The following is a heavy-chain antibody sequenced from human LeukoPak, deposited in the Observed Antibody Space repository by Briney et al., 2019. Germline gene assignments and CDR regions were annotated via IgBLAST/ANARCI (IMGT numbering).Heavy chain of an antibody. CDR3: AKWGDYDVLTGYYVSDY. CDR1: GFTFSNYA. Sequence: GASLRLSCAASGFTFSNYAMSWVRQAPGKGLEWVPAITGSGSGTYYADSMKSRFTISRDNSKNTLYLQINSLRAEDTAVYYCAKWGDYDVLTGYYVSDYWGQGTLVTVSS. V-gene: IGHV3-23*01. CDR2: ITGSGSGT. D-gene: IGHD3-9*01. J-gene: IGHJ4*02.